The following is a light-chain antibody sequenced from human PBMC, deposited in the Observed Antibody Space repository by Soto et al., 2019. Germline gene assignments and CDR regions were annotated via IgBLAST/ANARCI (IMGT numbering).Light chain of an antibody. CDR1: QTINRW. V-gene: IGKV1-5*03. CDR2: MAS. CDR3: LQYRGYPWT. J-gene: IGKJ1*01. Sequence: DIQMTQSPSTLSASVGDTVIIACRASQTINRWLAWYQQKSGKAPKLLIYMASNLERGAPSRFGGSGSGTEFTLTISSLQPDDFAVYYCLQYRGYPWTVGQGTKVEIK.